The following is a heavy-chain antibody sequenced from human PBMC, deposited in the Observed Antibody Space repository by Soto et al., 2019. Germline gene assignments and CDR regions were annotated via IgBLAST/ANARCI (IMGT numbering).Heavy chain of an antibody. CDR2: IIPIFGTA. CDR3: ARVVVPAAATGRDYYYGMDV. D-gene: IGHD2-2*01. Sequence: QVQLVQSGAEVKKPGSSVKVSCKASGGTFSSYAISWVRQAPGQGLEWMGGIIPIFGTANYAQKFQGRVTITADESTSTAYMELSSLRSEDTAVYYCARVVVPAAATGRDYYYGMDVWGQGTTVTVSS. J-gene: IGHJ6*02. CDR1: GGTFSSYA. V-gene: IGHV1-69*01.